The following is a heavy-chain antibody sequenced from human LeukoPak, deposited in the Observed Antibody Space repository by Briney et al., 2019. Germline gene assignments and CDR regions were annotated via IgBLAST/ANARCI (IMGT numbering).Heavy chain of an antibody. CDR3: ARVSHIAGAPGAFDI. CDR1: GGSFSGYY. CDR2: INHSGST. V-gene: IGHV4-34*01. D-gene: IGHD4/OR15-4a*01. Sequence: SETLSLTCAVYGGSFSGYYWSWIRQPPGKGLEWIGEINHSGSTNYNPSLKSRVTISVDTSKNQFSLKLSSVTAADTAVYYCARVSHIAGAPGAFDIWGQGTMVTVSS. J-gene: IGHJ3*02.